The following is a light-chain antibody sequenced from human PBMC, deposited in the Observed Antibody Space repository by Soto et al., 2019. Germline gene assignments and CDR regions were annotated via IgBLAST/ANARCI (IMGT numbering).Light chain of an antibody. CDR1: SSNIGSNT. Sequence: QLVLTQPPSASGTPGQRVTISCSGSSSNIGSNTVNWYQQLPGTAPKLLIYSNNQRPSGVPDRFSGSKSGTSASLAISGLQSEDEADYYCAAWDDSLNGSPYVFGTGTKLTVL. J-gene: IGLJ1*01. CDR2: SNN. V-gene: IGLV1-44*01. CDR3: AAWDDSLNGSPYV.